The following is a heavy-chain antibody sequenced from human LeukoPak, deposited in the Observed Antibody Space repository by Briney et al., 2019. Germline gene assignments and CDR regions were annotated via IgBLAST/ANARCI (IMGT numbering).Heavy chain of an antibody. CDR3: ARVYYGSGSLHYYYYYMDV. CDR2: ISSSSSYI. Sequence: GGSLRLSCAASGFTVSSNYMSWVRQAPGKGLEWVSSISSSSSYIYYADSVKGRFTISRDNAKNSLYLQMNSLRAEDTAVYYCARVYYGSGSLHYYYYYMDVWGKGTTVTISS. D-gene: IGHD3-10*01. V-gene: IGHV3-21*04. J-gene: IGHJ6*03. CDR1: GFTVSSNY.